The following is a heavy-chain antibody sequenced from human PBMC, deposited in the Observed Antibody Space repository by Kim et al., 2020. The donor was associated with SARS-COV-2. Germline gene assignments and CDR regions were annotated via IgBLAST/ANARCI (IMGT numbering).Heavy chain of an antibody. Sequence: GGSLRLSCAASGFTFSNYWMHWVRQAPGKGLVWVSRINLDGRATIYADSVKGRFTISRDIAKNTLYLQINILRDEDTAMYYCARRGGYWGQGTLVTVSS. V-gene: IGHV3-74*01. CDR3: ARRGGY. CDR2: INLDGRAT. D-gene: IGHD3-16*01. J-gene: IGHJ4*02. CDR1: GFTFSNYW.